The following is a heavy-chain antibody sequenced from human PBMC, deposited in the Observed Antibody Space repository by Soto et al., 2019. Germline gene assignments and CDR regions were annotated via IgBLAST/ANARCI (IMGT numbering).Heavy chain of an antibody. J-gene: IGHJ4*02. Sequence: SETLSLTCTVSGGSISSGGYYWSWIRQHPGKGLEWIGYIYYSGSTYYNPSLKSRVTISVDTSKNQFSLKLSSVTAADTAVYYCARVVYSSSYYFDYWGQGTLVTVSS. V-gene: IGHV4-31*02. CDR1: GGSISSGGYY. CDR3: ARVVYSSSYYFDY. D-gene: IGHD6-6*01. CDR2: IYYSGST.